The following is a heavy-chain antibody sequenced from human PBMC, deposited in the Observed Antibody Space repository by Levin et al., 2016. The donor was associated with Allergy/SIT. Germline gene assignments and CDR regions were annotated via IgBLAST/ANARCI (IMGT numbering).Heavy chain of an antibody. CDR3: ARISWDCSGGSCYSD. Sequence: RQAPGKALEWLAHIFSNDEKSYSTSLKSRLTISKDTSKSQVVLTMTNMDPVDTATYYCARISWDCSGGSCYSDWGQGTLVTVSS. CDR2: IFSNDEK. J-gene: IGHJ4*02. V-gene: IGHV2-26*01. D-gene: IGHD2-15*01.